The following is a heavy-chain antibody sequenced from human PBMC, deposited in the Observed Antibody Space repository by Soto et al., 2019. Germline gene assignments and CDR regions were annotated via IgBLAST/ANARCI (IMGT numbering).Heavy chain of an antibody. J-gene: IGHJ3*02. CDR3: ARNRAFDI. CDR2: IYYSGST. Sequence: PSETLSLTCTVSGGSISSYYWSWIRQPPGKGLEWIGYIYYSGSTNYNPSLKSRVTISVDTSKNQFSLKLSSVTAADTAVFYCARNRAFDIWGQGTKVTVSS. CDR1: GGSISSYY. V-gene: IGHV4-59*12.